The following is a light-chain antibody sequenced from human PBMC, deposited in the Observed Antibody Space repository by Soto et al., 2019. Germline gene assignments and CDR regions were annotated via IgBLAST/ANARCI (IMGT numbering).Light chain of an antibody. CDR2: SNN. CDR3: AAWDDSLNTDV. V-gene: IGLV1-44*01. Sequence: QSVLTQPTSASGTPGQRVTISCSGGGFNIGTNNVNWYQQLPGTAPKLLIYSNNQRPSGVPDRFSGSKSGTSASLAISGLQSEDEADYYCAAWDDSLNTDVFGIGTKLTVL. CDR1: GFNIGTNN. J-gene: IGLJ1*01.